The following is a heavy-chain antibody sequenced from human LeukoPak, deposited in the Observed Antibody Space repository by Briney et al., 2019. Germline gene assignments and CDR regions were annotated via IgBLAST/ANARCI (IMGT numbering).Heavy chain of an antibody. CDR3: AKDLVVAAGYFDY. D-gene: IGHD2-15*01. CDR1: GFTFSSFA. Sequence: GGSLGLSCAASGFTFSSFAMSWVRQGPGTGLEWVSAISGSGGSTNYADSVEGRFTISRDNSKNTLYLQMNSLRAEDTAVYYCAKDLVVAAGYFDYWGQGTLVTVSS. CDR2: ISGSGGST. J-gene: IGHJ4*02. V-gene: IGHV3-23*01.